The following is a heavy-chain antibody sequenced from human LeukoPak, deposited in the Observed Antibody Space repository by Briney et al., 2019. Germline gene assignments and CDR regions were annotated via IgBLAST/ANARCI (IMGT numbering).Heavy chain of an antibody. Sequence: SETLSLTCTVSGGSISSYYWGWIRQPPGKGLEWIGYIYYSGSTNYNPSLKSRVTISVDTSKNRFSLKLSSVTAADTAVYYCARTVLDFWSGYYGNYYYYYMDVWGKGTTVTVSS. CDR2: IYYSGST. J-gene: IGHJ6*03. CDR1: GGSISSYY. CDR3: ARTVLDFWSGYYGNYYYYYMDV. V-gene: IGHV4-59*01. D-gene: IGHD3-3*01.